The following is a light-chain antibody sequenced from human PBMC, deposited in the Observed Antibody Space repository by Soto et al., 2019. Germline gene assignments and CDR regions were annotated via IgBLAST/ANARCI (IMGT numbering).Light chain of an antibody. V-gene: IGKV2-28*01. CDR3: MQALQTPLT. CDR1: QSLLHSNGYNY. CDR2: LGS. Sequence: VTSQYKLSLPVTPGEPASISCRSSQSLLHSNGYNYLDWYLQKPGQSPQLLIYLGSNRASGVPDRFSGSGSGTDFTLKISRVEAEDVGVYYCMQALQTPLTFCGGTKVDI. J-gene: IGKJ4*01.